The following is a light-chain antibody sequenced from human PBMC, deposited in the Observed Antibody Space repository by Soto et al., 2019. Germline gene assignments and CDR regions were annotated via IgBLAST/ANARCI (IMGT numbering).Light chain of an antibody. CDR2: VNT. J-gene: IGLJ1*01. Sequence: QSARTQPPSVSGAPGQRVTISCTGGSSNIGAGYDVHWYQQLPGTAPKLLIYVNTDRPSGVPDRFSGSKSGTSASLAITGLQPEDEADYYCQSYDISLRGYVFGDGTKVTVL. CDR1: SSNIGAGYD. V-gene: IGLV1-40*01. CDR3: QSYDISLRGYV.